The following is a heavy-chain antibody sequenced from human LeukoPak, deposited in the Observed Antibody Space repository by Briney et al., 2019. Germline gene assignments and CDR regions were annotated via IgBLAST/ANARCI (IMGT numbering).Heavy chain of an antibody. J-gene: IGHJ4*02. CDR2: TYPGETNT. D-gene: IGHD1-1*01. V-gene: IGHV5-51*01. Sequence: GESPKISCETSGYSFTTYWLAWVRQMPGKGLEWMGFTYPGETNTRYSPSFQGQVTISADKSISTAYLQWSSLKASDTAMYYCARDKGPTTGTTLGDYWGQGTLVTVSS. CDR3: ARDKGPTTGTTLGDY. CDR1: GYSFTTYW.